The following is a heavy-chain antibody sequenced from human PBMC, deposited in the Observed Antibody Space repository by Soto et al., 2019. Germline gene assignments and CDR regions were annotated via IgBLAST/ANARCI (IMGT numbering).Heavy chain of an antibody. Sequence: QLQLQESGPGLVKPSETLSLTCTVSGGSISSSSYYWGWIRQPPGKGLEWIGSIYYSGSTYYNPSLKRRVTIAVDTSKNQFSLKLSSVTAADTAVYYCARHGGNQWELLHYFDYWGQGTLVTVSS. CDR1: GGSISSSSYY. CDR3: ARHGGNQWELLHYFDY. J-gene: IGHJ4*02. D-gene: IGHD1-26*01. V-gene: IGHV4-39*01. CDR2: IYYSGST.